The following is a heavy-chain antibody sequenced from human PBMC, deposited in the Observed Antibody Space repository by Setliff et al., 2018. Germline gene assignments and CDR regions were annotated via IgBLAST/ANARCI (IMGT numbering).Heavy chain of an antibody. V-gene: IGHV3-23*01. CDR3: AKAGSGSYDYLDY. CDR2: ISGSGGST. D-gene: IGHD6-13*01. Sequence: PGGSLRLPCAASGFTFSSYAMSWVRQAPGKGLEWGSAISGSGGSTYYVDYVKGRFTISIDNSKNTLYLQMNSLRAEDTAVYYCAKAGSGSYDYLDYWGQGTLVTVSS. J-gene: IGHJ4*02. CDR1: GFTFSSYA.